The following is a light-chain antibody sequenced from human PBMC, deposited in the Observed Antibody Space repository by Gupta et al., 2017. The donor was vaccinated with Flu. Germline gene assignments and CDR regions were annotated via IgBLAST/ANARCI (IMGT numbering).Light chain of an antibody. Sequence: QSVLTQPPSVSGAPGQRVTISCPGSSPNIGAGYDVQWYQQLPGTAPKLLIYGNSNRPSGVPDRFSGSKSGTSASLAITGLQAEDEADYYCQSYDSSLSGHVVFGGGTKLTVL. CDR1: SPNIGAGYD. J-gene: IGLJ2*01. CDR2: GNS. V-gene: IGLV1-40*01. CDR3: QSYDSSLSGHVV.